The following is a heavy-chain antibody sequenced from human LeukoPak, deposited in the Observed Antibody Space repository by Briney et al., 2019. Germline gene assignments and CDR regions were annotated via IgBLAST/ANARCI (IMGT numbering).Heavy chain of an antibody. J-gene: IGHJ4*02. CDR3: ARGADSYDGNGYDY. Sequence: PSETLSLTCTVSGGSISSYYWTWIRQPAGKGLEWIGRMYTSGSTDYNPSLKSRVTISGDTSKNQLSLKLNSVTATDTAVYYCARGADSYDGNGYDYWGQGTLVTVSS. D-gene: IGHD3-22*01. CDR1: GGSISSYY. V-gene: IGHV4-4*07. CDR2: MYTSGST.